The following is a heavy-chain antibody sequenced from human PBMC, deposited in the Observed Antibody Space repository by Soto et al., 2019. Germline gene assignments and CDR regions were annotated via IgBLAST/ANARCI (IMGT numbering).Heavy chain of an antibody. CDR2: ISKNGGST. CDR3: AKPPYGEEYFQH. D-gene: IGHD4-17*01. J-gene: IGHJ1*01. CDR1: GFTFSSYA. V-gene: IGHV3-23*01. Sequence: EVPLLESGGGLVQPGGSLRLSCAASGFTFSSYAISWVRQAQGKGLEWVSAISKNGGSTYYADSVKGRFTISRDNSKNPLYLQMNSLRAEDTAVYYCAKPPYGEEYFQHWGQGALVTVSS.